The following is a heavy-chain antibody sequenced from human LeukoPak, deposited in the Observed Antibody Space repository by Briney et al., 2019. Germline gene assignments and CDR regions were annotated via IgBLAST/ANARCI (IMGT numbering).Heavy chain of an antibody. V-gene: IGHV4-34*01. J-gene: IGHJ5*02. CDR1: GGSFSGYY. Sequence: SETLSLTCAVYGGSFSGYYWSWICQPPGKGLEWIGSIHHSGSIYNNPSLKSRVTISVDTSKNQFSLKLSSVTAADTAVYYCARVVVLSDFDPWGQGTLVTISS. CDR3: ARVVVLSDFDP. CDR2: IHHSGSI. D-gene: IGHD2/OR15-2a*01.